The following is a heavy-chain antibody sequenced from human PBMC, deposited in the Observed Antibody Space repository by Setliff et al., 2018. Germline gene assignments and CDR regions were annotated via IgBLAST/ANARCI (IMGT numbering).Heavy chain of an antibody. V-gene: IGHV1-69*10. CDR2: IIPILGIA. Sequence: GASVKVSCKASGGTFSSYAISWVRQAPGRGLEWMGGIIPILGIANYAQKFQGRVTITADKSTSTAYMELSSLRSEDTAVYYCAKTYSGYDKYYGMDVWGQGTTVTVSS. D-gene: IGHD5-12*01. CDR3: AKTYSGYDKYYGMDV. J-gene: IGHJ6*02. CDR1: GGTFSSYA.